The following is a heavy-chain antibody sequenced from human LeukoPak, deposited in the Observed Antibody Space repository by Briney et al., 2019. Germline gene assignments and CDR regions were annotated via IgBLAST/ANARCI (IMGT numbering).Heavy chain of an antibody. J-gene: IGHJ4*02. D-gene: IGHD5-18*01. Sequence: GGSLRLSCAASAFIFSSYAMSWVRQAPRKGLEWVSAISETGDGTFYSDSAKGRFTISRDNSKNTLYLQMNSLRADDTAVYYCVKGGYTYAYGYWGQGTLATVSS. CDR3: VKGGYTYAYGY. V-gene: IGHV3-23*01. CDR1: AFIFSSYA. CDR2: ISETGDGT.